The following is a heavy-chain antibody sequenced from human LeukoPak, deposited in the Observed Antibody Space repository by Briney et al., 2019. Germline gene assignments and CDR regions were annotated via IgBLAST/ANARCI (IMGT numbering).Heavy chain of an antibody. D-gene: IGHD2-2*01. CDR3: ARGGGRYCSSTSCYVGY. CDR2: INHSGST. Sequence: PSETLSLTCAVYGGSFSGYYWSWIRQPPGKGLEWIGEINHSGSTNYNPSLKSRVTTSVDTSKNQFSLKLSSVTAADTAVYYCARGGGRYCSSTSCYVGYWGQGTLVTVSS. V-gene: IGHV4-34*01. CDR1: GGSFSGYY. J-gene: IGHJ4*02.